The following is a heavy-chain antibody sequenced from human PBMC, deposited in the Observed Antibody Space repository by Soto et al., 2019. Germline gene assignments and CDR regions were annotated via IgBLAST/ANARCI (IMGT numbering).Heavy chain of an antibody. V-gene: IGHV4-30-2*01. CDR2: IYHSGST. CDR1: GGSISSGGYS. CDR3: ARGPTMIVALDV. D-gene: IGHD3-22*01. J-gene: IGHJ6*02. Sequence: PSETLSLTCAVSGGSISSGGYSWSWIRQPPGKGLEWIGYIYHSGSTYYNPSLKSRVTISVDRSKNQFSLKLSSVTAADTAVYYCARGPTMIVALDVWGQGTTVTVSS.